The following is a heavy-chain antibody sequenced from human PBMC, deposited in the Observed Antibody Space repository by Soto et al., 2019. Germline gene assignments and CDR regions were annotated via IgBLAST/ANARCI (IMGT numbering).Heavy chain of an antibody. CDR3: ARDWDYGMDV. CDR1: GGNNSRFG. Sequence: SVKASCKAPGGNNSRFGISWVRQAPGLGFEWMGSIILIFGTASYAQKFQGRATITAGEFTSTSYLELSSLRYEATAVYYCARDWDYGMDVWGQGSTVTVAS. J-gene: IGHJ6*02. D-gene: IGHD7-27*01. CDR2: IILIFGTA. V-gene: IGHV1-69*15.